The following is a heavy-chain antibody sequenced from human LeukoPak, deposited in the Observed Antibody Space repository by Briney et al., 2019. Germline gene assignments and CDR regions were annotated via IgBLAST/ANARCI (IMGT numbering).Heavy chain of an antibody. V-gene: IGHV3-21*01. CDR3: ARAEGGHCSSTSCPFDY. J-gene: IGHJ4*02. CDR2: IGSDSTYI. D-gene: IGHD2-2*01. CDR1: GFTFSSYG. Sequence: PGGSLRLSCAASGFTFSSYGMNWVRQAPGKGLEWVSYIGSDSTYIYYADSVKGRFTISRDNAKNSLYLQMNSLRAEDTAVYYCARAEGGHCSSTSCPFDYWGQGTLVTVSS.